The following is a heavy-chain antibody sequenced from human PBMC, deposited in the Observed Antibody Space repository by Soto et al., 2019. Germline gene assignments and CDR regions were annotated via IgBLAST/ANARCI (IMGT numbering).Heavy chain of an antibody. CDR2: IVVGSGNT. J-gene: IGHJ3*02. Sequence: SVKVSCKASGFTFTSSAVQWVRQARGQRLEWIGWIVVGSGNTNYAQKFQERVTITRDMSTSTAYMELSSLRSEDTAVYYCAAVRLGYSWGAFDIWGQGTMVTVSS. CDR3: AAVRLGYSWGAFDI. CDR1: GFTFTSSA. D-gene: IGHD5-18*01. V-gene: IGHV1-58*01.